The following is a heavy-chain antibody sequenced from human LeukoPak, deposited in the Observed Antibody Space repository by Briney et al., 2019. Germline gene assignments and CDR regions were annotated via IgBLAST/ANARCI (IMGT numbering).Heavy chain of an antibody. D-gene: IGHD6-6*01. CDR1: GFTFSNCA. CDR2: ISGSGGST. J-gene: IGHJ4*02. CDR3: AKGTYSSSPRDY. Sequence: GGSLRLSCAASGFTFSNCAMSWVRQAPGKGLEWVSAISGSGGSTYYAGSVKGRFTISRDNSKNTLSLQMNSLRADNTAIYYCAKGTYSSSPRDYWGQGTLVTVSS. V-gene: IGHV3-23*01.